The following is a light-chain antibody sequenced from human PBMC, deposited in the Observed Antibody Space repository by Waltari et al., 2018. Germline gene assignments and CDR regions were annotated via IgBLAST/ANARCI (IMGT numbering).Light chain of an antibody. V-gene: IGKV1-NL1*01. CDR1: QGISSS. J-gene: IGKJ4*01. CDR3: QQYYIFPFT. Sequence: DIQMTQSPSSLSASVGDRVTITCRASQGISSSVAWYQPKAGEAPNLLLYTASRLDSVVPSRFSGSGSETDYTLTISNLQPEDFATYYCQQYYIFPFTFGGGTKVDI. CDR2: TAS.